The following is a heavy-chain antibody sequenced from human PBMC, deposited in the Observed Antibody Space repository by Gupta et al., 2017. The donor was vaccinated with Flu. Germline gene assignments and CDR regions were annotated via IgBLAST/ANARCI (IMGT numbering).Heavy chain of an antibody. D-gene: IGHD3-10*01. CDR3: ARHSGYYGSGSYYKDPFDY. CDR1: GVIFSSNA. Sequence: QVQLVQSGAEVKKPGSSVKVSCKASGVIFSSNAISWVRQAPGQGLEWMGGIITLFGTPNYAQKFQGRVTITADKSSSTVYMDLTSLRSEDTAVYYCARHSGYYGSGSYYKDPFDYWGQGTLVTVSS. CDR2: IITLFGTP. J-gene: IGHJ4*02. V-gene: IGHV1-69*06.